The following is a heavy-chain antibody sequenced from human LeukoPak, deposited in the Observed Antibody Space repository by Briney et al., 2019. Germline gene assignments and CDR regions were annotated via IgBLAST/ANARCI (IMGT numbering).Heavy chain of an antibody. J-gene: IGHJ4*02. CDR3: ARGPTKVGTYGDLPYYFDY. D-gene: IGHD4-17*01. CDR1: GFSVSSNY. Sequence: GGSLRLSCAVSGFSVSSNYMHWVRQAPGKGLEWVSYISSSSTIYYADSVKGRFTISRDNSKNTLYLQMNSLRAEDTAVYYCARGPTKVGTYGDLPYYFDYWGQGTLVTVSS. V-gene: IGHV3-48*01. CDR2: ISSSSTI.